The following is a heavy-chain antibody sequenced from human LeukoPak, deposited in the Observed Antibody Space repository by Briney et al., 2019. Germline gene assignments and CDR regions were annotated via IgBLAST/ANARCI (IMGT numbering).Heavy chain of an antibody. D-gene: IGHD3-16*01. V-gene: IGHV1-46*01. CDR2: INPSGVST. CDR3: ARDFGGQWSIDY. CDR1: GYTFTGHY. J-gene: IGHJ4*02. Sequence: ASVKVSCKASGYTFTGHYMYWVRQAPGQGLEWMGIINPSGVSTRCAQKFQGRVTMTRDTSTSTAYMELSSLRSEDTAVYYCARDFGGQWSIDYWGQGTLVTVSS.